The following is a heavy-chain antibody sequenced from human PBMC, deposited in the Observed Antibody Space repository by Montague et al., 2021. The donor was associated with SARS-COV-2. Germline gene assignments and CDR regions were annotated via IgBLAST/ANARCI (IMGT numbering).Heavy chain of an antibody. CDR2: IYSGGST. CDR1: GFTVSSNY. V-gene: IGHV3-66*01. D-gene: IGHD6-13*01. J-gene: IGHJ6*02. CDR3: ARDTPKQLNYYYGMDV. Sequence: FLRLSCPASGFTVSSNYMSWVRQAPGKGLEWVSDIYSGGSTYYADSVKGRFTISRDNSKNTMYLQMNSLRAEDTAVYYCARDTPKQLNYYYGMDVWGQGTTVTVSS.